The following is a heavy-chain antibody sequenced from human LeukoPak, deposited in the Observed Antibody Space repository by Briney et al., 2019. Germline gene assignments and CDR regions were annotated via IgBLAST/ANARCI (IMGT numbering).Heavy chain of an antibody. J-gene: IGHJ4*02. CDR3: ARVTGYMIEDYFDY. CDR1: GGTFSSYA. Sequence: SVKVSCKASGGTFSSYAISWVRQAPGQGLEWMGGIIPIFGTANYAQKFQGRVTITADKSTSTAYMELSSLRSEDTAVYYCARVTGYMIEDYFDYWGQGTLVTVSS. CDR2: IIPIFGTA. D-gene: IGHD3-22*01. V-gene: IGHV1-69*06.